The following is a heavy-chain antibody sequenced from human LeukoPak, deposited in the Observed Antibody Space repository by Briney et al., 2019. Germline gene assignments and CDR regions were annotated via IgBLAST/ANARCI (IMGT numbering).Heavy chain of an antibody. V-gene: IGHV3-7*01. CDR3: ASRVVTSFDY. D-gene: IGHD2-21*02. CDR2: INQDGSET. Sequence: GGSLRLSCAGSGFTFSSYWMTWVRQAPGKGLEWVASINQDGSETYYADSVKGRFTISRDNAKNTLFLQMDSLRAEDTAVYYCASRVVTSFDYWGQGTLVTVSS. CDR1: GFTFSSYW. J-gene: IGHJ4*02.